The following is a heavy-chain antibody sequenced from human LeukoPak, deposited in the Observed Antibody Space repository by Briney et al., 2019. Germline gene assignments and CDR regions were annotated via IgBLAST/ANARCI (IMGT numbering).Heavy chain of an antibody. J-gene: IGHJ3*02. CDR1: EFTFSVYT. CDR2: ISSSSNYI. CDR3: AREPPYDAFDI. V-gene: IGHV3-21*01. Sequence: GGSLRLSCAASEFTFSVYTINWVRQAPGKGLEWVSSISSSSNYIYYADSVKGRFTISRDNAKNSLYLQMNSLRAEDTAVYYCAREPPYDAFDIWGQGTMVTVSS.